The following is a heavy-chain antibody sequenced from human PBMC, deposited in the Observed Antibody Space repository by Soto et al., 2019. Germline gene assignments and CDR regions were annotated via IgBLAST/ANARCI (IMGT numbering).Heavy chain of an antibody. Sequence: QVQLQESGPGLVKPSQTLSLTCTVSGGSISSGGYYWSWLRQHPGKGLEWIGYIYYSGSTYYNPSLQSRVTIAVDTSKNQFSLKLSSVTAADTAVYYCARDHSIRFGELHLFDLWGQGTLVTVSS. D-gene: IGHD3-10*01. V-gene: IGHV4-31*03. CDR3: ARDHSIRFGELHLFDL. J-gene: IGHJ5*02. CDR2: IYYSGST. CDR1: GGSISSGGYY.